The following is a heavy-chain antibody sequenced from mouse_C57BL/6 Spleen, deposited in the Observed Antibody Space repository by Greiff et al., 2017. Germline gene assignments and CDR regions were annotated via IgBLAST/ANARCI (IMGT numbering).Heavy chain of an antibody. CDR1: GYAFSSSW. D-gene: IGHD2-10*01. CDR2: IYPGDGDT. J-gene: IGHJ2*01. CDR3: ALLDYFDY. Sequence: QVQLQQSGPELVKPGASVKISCKASGYAFSSSWMNWVKQRPGKGLEWIGRIYPGDGDTNYNGKFKGKATLTADKSSSTAYMQPSSLTSEDSAVYFCALLDYFDYWGQGTTLTVSS. V-gene: IGHV1-82*01.